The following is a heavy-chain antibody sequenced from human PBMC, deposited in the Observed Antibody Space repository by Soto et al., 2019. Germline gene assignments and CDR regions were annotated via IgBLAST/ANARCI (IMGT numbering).Heavy chain of an antibody. CDR1: GGSFSGCY. Sequence: SETLSLTCAVYGGSFSGCYWTWIRQPPGKGLEWIGEINHSGSTTYNPSLKSRVTISVDTSRDQFSLRLSSVTAVDTAVYYCARGGFHGSNYYIFDYWGQGTPVTVSS. CDR2: INHSGST. V-gene: IGHV4-34*01. CDR3: ARGGFHGSNYYIFDY. J-gene: IGHJ4*02. D-gene: IGHD4-4*01.